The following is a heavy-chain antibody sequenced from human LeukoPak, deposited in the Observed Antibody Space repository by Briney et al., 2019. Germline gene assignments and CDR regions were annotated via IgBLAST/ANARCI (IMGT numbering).Heavy chain of an antibody. CDR2: ISYDGSNK. Sequence: GGSLRLSCAASGFTFSSYAMHWVRQAPGKGLEGVAVISYDGSNKYYADSVKGRFTISRDNSKNTLYLQMNSLRAEDTAVYYCARVSGYSSSWYRGHFDYWGQGTLVTVSS. D-gene: IGHD6-13*01. CDR1: GFTFSSYA. V-gene: IGHV3-30*04. J-gene: IGHJ4*02. CDR3: ARVSGYSSSWYRGHFDY.